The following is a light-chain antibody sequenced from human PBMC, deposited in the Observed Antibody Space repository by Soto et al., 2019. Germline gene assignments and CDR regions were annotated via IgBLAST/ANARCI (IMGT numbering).Light chain of an antibody. CDR3: QQSYSTLFT. Sequence: DIQMTQSPSSLSASVGERVTITCRASQSISSYLNWYQQKPGKAPKLLIYAASSLQSGVPSRFSGSGSGTDYTLTISSLQPEDFATYYCQQSYSTLFTFGPGPKVDIK. V-gene: IGKV1-39*01. J-gene: IGKJ3*01. CDR2: AAS. CDR1: QSISSY.